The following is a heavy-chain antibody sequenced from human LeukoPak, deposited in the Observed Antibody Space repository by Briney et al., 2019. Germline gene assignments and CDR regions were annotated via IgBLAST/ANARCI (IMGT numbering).Heavy chain of an antibody. V-gene: IGHV3-21*01. CDR2: ISGSRNYI. J-gene: IGHJ4*02. Sequence: GGSLRLSCAASGFTFSSYDMNWVRQAPGKGPEWVSSISGSRNYIYYADSIKGRFTISRDNAKNSLYLQMYSLRAEDTAVYYCARASRMGAVFDSWGQGALVTVSS. CDR1: GFTFSSYD. D-gene: IGHD3-16*01. CDR3: ARASRMGAVFDS.